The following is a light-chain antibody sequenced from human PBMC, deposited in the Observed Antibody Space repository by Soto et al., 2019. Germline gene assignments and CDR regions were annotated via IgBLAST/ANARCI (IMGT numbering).Light chain of an antibody. Sequence: QSALTQPASVPGSPGQSIAISCTGSSSDVGFYNYISWYQQHPGKVPKLIIYEVTNRPSGVSNRFSGSKSGNTASLTISGLQAEDEADYYCCSYTTSSTRVFGTGTKVTVL. CDR2: EVT. CDR1: SSDVGFYNY. V-gene: IGLV2-14*01. J-gene: IGLJ1*01. CDR3: CSYTTSSTRV.